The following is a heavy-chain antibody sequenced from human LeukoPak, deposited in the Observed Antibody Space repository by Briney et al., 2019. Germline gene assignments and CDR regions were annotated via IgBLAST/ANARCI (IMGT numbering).Heavy chain of an antibody. Sequence: GRSLRLSCAASGFTISSYGMHWVRQSPGKGLEWAAVISYDGSKKYYADSVKGRFTISRDSSKNTLYLQIDSLRAEDTAVYYLAKGPRDSHGNWIAFDIWGQRTKVIVSS. CDR2: ISYDGSKK. J-gene: IGHJ3*02. V-gene: IGHV3-30*18. D-gene: IGHD3-22*01. CDR1: GFTISSYG. CDR3: AKGPRDSHGNWIAFDI.